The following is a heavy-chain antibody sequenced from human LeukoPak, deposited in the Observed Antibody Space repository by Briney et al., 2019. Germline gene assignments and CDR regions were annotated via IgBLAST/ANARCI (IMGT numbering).Heavy chain of an antibody. V-gene: IGHV3-74*01. J-gene: IGHJ1*01. D-gene: IGHD3-22*01. CDR2: IKSDGKT. CDR1: GFTFSRYW. CDR3: ARAPSEVGGYYPEYFRH. Sequence: PGGSLRLSCEASGFTFSRYWMHWVRQAPGKGLVWVSRIKSDGKTNYADSVKGQFTISRDNAKNTVSLQMDSLRAEDTGVYYCARAPSEVGGYYPEYFRHWGQGTLVTVPS.